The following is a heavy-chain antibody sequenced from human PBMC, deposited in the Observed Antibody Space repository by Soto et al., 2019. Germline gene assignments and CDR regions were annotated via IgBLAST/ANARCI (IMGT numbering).Heavy chain of an antibody. V-gene: IGHV3-74*01. CDR3: ARDLSGSYYGATFDY. D-gene: IGHD1-26*01. Sequence: EVQLVESGGGLVQPGGSLRLSCAASGFTFSSYWMHWVRQAPGKGLVWVSRINSDGSTNYADSVKGRFTISRDNAKNTLYLHINSLTAEDTAVYYCARDLSGSYYGATFDYWGQGTLVTVSS. J-gene: IGHJ4*02. CDR2: INSDGST. CDR1: GFTFSSYW.